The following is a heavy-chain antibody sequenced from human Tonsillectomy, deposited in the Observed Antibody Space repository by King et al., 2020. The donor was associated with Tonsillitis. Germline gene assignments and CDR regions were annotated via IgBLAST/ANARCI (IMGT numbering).Heavy chain of an antibody. CDR3: ARQRWVEPERGWPGYYFDH. CDR2: IYYSGST. CDR1: GGSISRSSYY. J-gene: IGHJ4*02. V-gene: IGHV4-39*01. D-gene: IGHD1-14*01. Sequence: LQLQESGPGLVKPSETLSLTCTVSGGSISRSSYYWGWIRQPPGKGLEWIGSIYYSGSTDYNPSLKSRVTISADTSKTQFSLKLTSVTAADTAVYYCARQRWVEPERGWPGYYFDHWGQGTLVTVSS.